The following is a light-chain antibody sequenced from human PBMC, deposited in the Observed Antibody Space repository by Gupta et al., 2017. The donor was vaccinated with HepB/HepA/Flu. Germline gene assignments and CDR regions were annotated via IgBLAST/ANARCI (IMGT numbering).Light chain of an antibody. CDR3: AAWDNSLSGYV. Sequence: GXXVTXXXSGSSSNVGRNNVYWYQQLPGTAPKLLIYNDDQRPSGVPDRFSGSKSGTSASLAISGLRSEDEADYYCAAWDNSLSGYVFGTGTWVTVL. CDR2: NDD. V-gene: IGLV1-47*02. CDR1: SSNVGRNN. J-gene: IGLJ1*01.